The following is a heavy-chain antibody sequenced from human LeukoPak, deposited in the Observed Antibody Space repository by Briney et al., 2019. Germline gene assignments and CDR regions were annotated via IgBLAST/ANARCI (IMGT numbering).Heavy chain of an antibody. CDR1: GYTFTNYG. J-gene: IGHJ6*03. Sequence: ASVKVSCKASGYTFTNYGISWVRQAPGQGLEWMGWISAYNGNTNYPQRLQGRVTMTTDTSTSTAYMDLRSLRSDDTAVYYCARAVASTGTQYSYYYYMDVWGKGTTVTVSS. V-gene: IGHV1-18*01. D-gene: IGHD6-13*01. CDR3: ARAVASTGTQYSYYYYMDV. CDR2: ISAYNGNT.